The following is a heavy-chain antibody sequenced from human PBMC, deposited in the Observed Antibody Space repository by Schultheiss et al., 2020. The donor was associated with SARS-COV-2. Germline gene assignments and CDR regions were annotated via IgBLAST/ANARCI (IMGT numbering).Heavy chain of an antibody. CDR1: GGSFSGYY. CDR2: IFYSGST. J-gene: IGHJ2*01. D-gene: IGHD4-17*01. CDR3: ARVPYGDPYWYFDL. Sequence: SETLSLTCAVYGGSFSGYYWSWIRQPPGKGLEWIGYIFYSGSTNYNPSLKSRVTISVDTSKNLFSLKLSSVTAADTAVYYCARVPYGDPYWYFDLWGRGTLVTVSS. V-gene: IGHV4-34*12.